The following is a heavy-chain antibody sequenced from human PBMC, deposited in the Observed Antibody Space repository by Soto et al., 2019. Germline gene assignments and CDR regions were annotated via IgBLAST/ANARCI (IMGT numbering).Heavy chain of an antibody. CDR3: ASRYCSNTSCYVFRFHY. CDR1: GGTFSSYA. Sequence: QVQLVQSGAEVKKPGSSVKVSCKASGGTFSSYAISWVGQAPGQGLEWMGGIIPIFGTANYAQKFQGTVTITADESTSTAYMELSSLRSEDTAVYYCASRYCSNTSCYVFRFHYWGQGTLVTVSS. J-gene: IGHJ4*02. D-gene: IGHD2-2*01. CDR2: IIPIFGTA. V-gene: IGHV1-69*01.